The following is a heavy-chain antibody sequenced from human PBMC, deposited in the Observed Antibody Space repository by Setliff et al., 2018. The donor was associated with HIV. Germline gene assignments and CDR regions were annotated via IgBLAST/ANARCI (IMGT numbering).Heavy chain of an antibody. CDR3: TRSPIVVVPAAAFDI. J-gene: IGHJ3*02. Sequence: SGPTLVNPTQTLTLTCSFSGFSLSTSGMRVSWIRQPPGKALEWLAHIDWDDDKYCSTSLKTRLTISKDTSKNQVVLTMTNMDPVDTATYYCTRSPIVVVPAAAFDIWGQGTMVTVS. CDR2: IDWDDDK. V-gene: IGHV2-70*01. CDR1: GFSLSTSGMR. D-gene: IGHD2-2*01.